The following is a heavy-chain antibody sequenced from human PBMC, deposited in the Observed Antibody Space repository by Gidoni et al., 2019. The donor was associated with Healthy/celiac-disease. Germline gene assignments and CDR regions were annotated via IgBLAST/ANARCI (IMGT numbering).Heavy chain of an antibody. CDR3: ARLSTYYYGSGTFDY. CDR1: GGSVSSGSYY. D-gene: IGHD3-10*01. J-gene: IGHJ4*02. Sequence: QVQLQESGPGLVKPSETLSLTCTASGGSVSSGSYYWSWIRQPPGKGLEWIGYIYYSGSTNYNPALKSRVTISVDTSKNQFSLKLSSVTAADTAVYYCARLSTYYYGSGTFDYWGQGTLVTVSS. V-gene: IGHV4-61*01. CDR2: IYYSGST.